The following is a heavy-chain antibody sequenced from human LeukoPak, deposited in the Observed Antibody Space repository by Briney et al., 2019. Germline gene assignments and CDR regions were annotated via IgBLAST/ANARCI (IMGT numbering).Heavy chain of an antibody. CDR2: INPSGGST. D-gene: IGHD5-18*01. J-gene: IGHJ4*02. V-gene: IGHV1-46*01. CDR1: GYTFTSYY. CDR3: ASGGTRGDTAMLFAY. Sequence: ASVKLSCKASGYTFTSYYMHWVRQAPGQGLEWRGIINPSGGSTSYAQKFQGRVTMTRDTSTSTVYMELSSLRAEDTDVNYCASGGTRGDTAMLFAYWGQGTLVTVSS.